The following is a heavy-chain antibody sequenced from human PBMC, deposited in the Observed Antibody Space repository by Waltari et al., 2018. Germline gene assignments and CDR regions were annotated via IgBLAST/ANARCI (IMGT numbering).Heavy chain of an antibody. D-gene: IGHD4-17*01. CDR1: GFTVSSNY. Sequence: EVQLVESGGGLIQPGGSLRLSCAASGFTVSSNYMSWVRQAPGKGLEWVSVIYSGGSTYYADSGKGRFTISRDNSKNTLYLQMNSLRAEDTAVYYCARDRYGYGDGYYYGMDVWGQGTTVTVSS. V-gene: IGHV3-53*01. CDR3: ARDRYGYGDGYYYGMDV. J-gene: IGHJ6*02. CDR2: IYSGGST.